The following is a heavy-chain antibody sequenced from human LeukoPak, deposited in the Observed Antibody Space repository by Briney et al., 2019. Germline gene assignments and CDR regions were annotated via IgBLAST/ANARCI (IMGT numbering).Heavy chain of an antibody. D-gene: IGHD3-22*01. CDR1: GFTFNKYG. CDR2: RSDDGRAQ. V-gene: IGHV3-30*18. J-gene: IGHJ1*01. CDR3: VKDRDPYSSGTWDS. Sequence: GGSLRLSCIASGFTFNKYGMHWVRQAPGRGLEWVAVRSDDGRAQHYVDSVRGRFTISRDNSRNTLSLQMNSLRPEDTAMYFCVKDRDPYSSGTWDSWGQGTLVIVSS.